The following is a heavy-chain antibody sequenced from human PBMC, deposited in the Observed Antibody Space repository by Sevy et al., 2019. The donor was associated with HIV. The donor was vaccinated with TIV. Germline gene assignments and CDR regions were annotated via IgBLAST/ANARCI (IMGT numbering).Heavy chain of an antibody. J-gene: IGHJ4*02. D-gene: IGHD2-21*01. CDR2: INPNSGGT. CDR1: GYTFTGYY. V-gene: IGHV1-2*06. Sequence: ASVKVSCKASGYTFTGYYMHWVRQAPGQGLEWMGRINPNSGGTNYAQKFQGRVTMTRDTSISTAYMELGRLRSDDTAVYYCARVSYCGGDCYLTHYFDYWGQGTLVTVSS. CDR3: ARVSYCGGDCYLTHYFDY.